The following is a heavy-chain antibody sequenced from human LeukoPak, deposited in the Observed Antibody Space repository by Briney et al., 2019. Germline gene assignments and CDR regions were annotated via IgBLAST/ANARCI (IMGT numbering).Heavy chain of an antibody. V-gene: IGHV4-39*01. D-gene: IGHD3-3*01. Sequence: SETLSLTCTVSGGSISSSSYYWGWIRQPPGKGLEWIGSIYYSGSTYYNPPLKSRVTISVDTSKNQFSLKLSSVTAADTVVYYCARQGGYGITIFGVVINWFDPWGQGTLVTVSS. J-gene: IGHJ5*02. CDR1: GGSISSSSYY. CDR3: ARQGGYGITIFGVVINWFDP. CDR2: IYYSGST.